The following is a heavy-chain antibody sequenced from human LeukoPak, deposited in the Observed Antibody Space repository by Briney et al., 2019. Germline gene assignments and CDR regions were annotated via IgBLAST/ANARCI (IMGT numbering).Heavy chain of an antibody. CDR3: ARDKDSGAAAIIYY. V-gene: IGHV3-33*08. D-gene: IGHD6-13*01. CDR1: GFTFSSYS. Sequence: PGGSLRLSCAASGFTFSSYSMNWVRQAPGKGLEWVAVIWYDGSNKYYADSVKGRFTISRDNSKNTLYLQMNSLRAEDTAVYYCARDKDSGAAAIIYYWGQGTLVTVSS. CDR2: IWYDGSNK. J-gene: IGHJ4*02.